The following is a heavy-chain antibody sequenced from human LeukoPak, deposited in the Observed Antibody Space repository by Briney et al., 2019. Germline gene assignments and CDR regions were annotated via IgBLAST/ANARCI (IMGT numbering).Heavy chain of an antibody. V-gene: IGHV4-59*11. J-gene: IGHJ4*02. CDR2: ISYSGST. Sequence: PSETLSLTCTVSGDSISSPYWSWIRQPPGKGLEWIGYISYSGSTDYNPSLKSRVTISVDMSKTQFSLELRSVTAADTAVYYCRYSSGWYQVDYWGQGTLVTVSS. D-gene: IGHD6-19*01. CDR1: GDSISSPY. CDR3: RYSSGWYQVDY.